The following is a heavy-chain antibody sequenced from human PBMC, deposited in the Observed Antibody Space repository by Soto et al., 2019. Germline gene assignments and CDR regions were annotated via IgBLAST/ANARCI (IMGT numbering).Heavy chain of an antibody. CDR3: ARVLRGYSYPHGANYYYGMDV. D-gene: IGHD5-18*01. Sequence: PSETLSLTCTVSGVSIRSDEYYWSWIRQPPGKGLDWIGYLYYSGSTYYNPSLKSRVTLSVHTSENQFSLEVTSVTAADTAVYYCARVLRGYSYPHGANYYYGMDVWGQGTTVTVSS. CDR1: GVSIRSDEYY. V-gene: IGHV4-30-4*01. CDR2: LYYSGST. J-gene: IGHJ6*02.